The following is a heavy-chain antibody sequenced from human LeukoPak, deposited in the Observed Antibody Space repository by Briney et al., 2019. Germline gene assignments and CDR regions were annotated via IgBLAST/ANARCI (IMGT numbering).Heavy chain of an antibody. J-gene: IGHJ5*02. CDR3: ARRDPMLRGLITFPFGFDP. D-gene: IGHD3-10*01. CDR1: GYTFTSYG. Sequence: ASVKVSCKASGYTFTSYGISWVRQAPGQGLEWMGWINPNSGGTNYAQKFQGRVTMTRDTSISTAYMELNRLTSDDTALYYCARRDPMLRGLITFPFGFDPWGQGTLVTVSS. V-gene: IGHV1-2*02. CDR2: INPNSGGT.